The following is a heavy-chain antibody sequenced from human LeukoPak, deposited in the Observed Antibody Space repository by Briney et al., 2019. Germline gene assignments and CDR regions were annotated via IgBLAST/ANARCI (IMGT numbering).Heavy chain of an antibody. V-gene: IGHV3-30-3*01. Sequence: GGSLRLSCAASGFTFSSYAMHWVRQAPGKGLEWVAVISYDGSNKYYADSVKGRFTISRDNSKNTLYLQMNSLRAEDTAVYYCARRRSAAADYSLDYWGQGTLVTVSS. CDR1: GFTFSSYA. CDR2: ISYDGSNK. D-gene: IGHD2-2*01. CDR3: ARRRSAAADYSLDY. J-gene: IGHJ4*02.